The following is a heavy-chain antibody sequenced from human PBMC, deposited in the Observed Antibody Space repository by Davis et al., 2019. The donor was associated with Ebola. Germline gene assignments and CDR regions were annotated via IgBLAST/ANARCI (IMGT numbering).Heavy chain of an antibody. V-gene: IGHV3-66*01. Sequence: PGGSLRLSCAASGFTVDTSYMSWVRRAPGKGLEWVSIISSGDSTYYADSVKGRFTISRDNSKNTVYLQMNSLRAEDTAVYYCARFQGRGSSPTYFDCWGQGTLVTVSS. CDR3: ARFQGRGSSPTYFDC. D-gene: IGHD6-6*01. CDR1: GFTVDTSY. J-gene: IGHJ4*02. CDR2: ISSGDST.